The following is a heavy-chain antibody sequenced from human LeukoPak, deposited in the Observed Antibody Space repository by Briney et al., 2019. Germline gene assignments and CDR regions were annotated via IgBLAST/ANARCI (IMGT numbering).Heavy chain of an antibody. J-gene: IGHJ5*02. CDR2: IKQDGSEK. CDR1: GFIFSSYW. D-gene: IGHD6-13*01. CDR3: AREGIPIRWFDP. Sequence: GGSLRLSCAASGFIFSSYWMSWMRQAPGKGLEWVANIKQDGSEKYYVDSVKGRFTISRDNAKNSLYLQMNSLRVEDTAVYYCAREGIPIRWFDPWGQGTLVTVSS. V-gene: IGHV3-7*01.